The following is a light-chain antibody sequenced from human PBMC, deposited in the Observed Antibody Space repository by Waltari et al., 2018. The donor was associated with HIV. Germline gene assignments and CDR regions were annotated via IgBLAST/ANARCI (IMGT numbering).Light chain of an antibody. J-gene: IGLJ2*01. V-gene: IGLV2-8*01. CDR1: SSYVGGYNY. Sequence: QSALTPPPSASGSPGQSVTLSSTGTSSYVGGYNYVSWHQQHPGKAPKLMIYDVIKRPSGVPDRFSGSKSGNTASLTVSGLQPEDEADYYCSSHAGSKVVFGGGTRLTVL. CDR2: DVI. CDR3: SSHAGSKVV.